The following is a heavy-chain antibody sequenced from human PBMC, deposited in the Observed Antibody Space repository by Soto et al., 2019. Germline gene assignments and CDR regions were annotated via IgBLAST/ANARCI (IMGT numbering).Heavy chain of an antibody. CDR3: ARALFPLPPEAKTYYYDSSGYYSYYYYGMDV. CDR2: INPSGGST. CDR1: GYTFTSYY. Sequence: ASVKVSCKASGYTFTSYYMHWVRQAPGQGLEWMGIINPSGGSTSYAQKFQGRVTMTRDTSTSTVYMELSSLRSEDTAVYYCARALFPLPPEAKTYYYDSSGYYSYYYYGMDVWGQGTTVTVSS. J-gene: IGHJ6*02. D-gene: IGHD3-22*01. V-gene: IGHV1-46*01.